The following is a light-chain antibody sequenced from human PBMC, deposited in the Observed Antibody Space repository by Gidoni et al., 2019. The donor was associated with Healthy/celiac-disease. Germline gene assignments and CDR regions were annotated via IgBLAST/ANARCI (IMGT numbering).Light chain of an antibody. J-gene: IGLJ2*01. V-gene: IGLV2-14*01. CDR3: SSYTSSSTQVV. CDR1: SSDVGGYNY. Sequence: QSALTPPASVPGSPGQSITISCTGTSSDVGGYNYFSWYQQQPGKAPKLMIYDVSNRPSGVSNRFSGSKSGNTASLTISGLQAEDEADYYCSSYTSSSTQVVFGGGTKLTVL. CDR2: DVS.